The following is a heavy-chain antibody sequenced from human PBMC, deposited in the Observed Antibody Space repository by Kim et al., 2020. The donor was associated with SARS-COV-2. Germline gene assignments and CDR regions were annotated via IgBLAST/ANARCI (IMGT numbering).Heavy chain of an antibody. J-gene: IGHJ6*02. CDR1: GFTFSDYY. Sequence: GGSLRLSCAASGFTFSDYYMSWIRQAPGKGLEWVSYISSSGSTIYYADSVKGRFTISRDNAKNSLYLQMNSLRAEDTAVYYCARAAAESTILLYYYYGMDVWGQGTTVTVSS. CDR2: ISSSGSTI. D-gene: IGHD3-3*01. V-gene: IGHV3-11*01. CDR3: ARAAAESTILLYYYYGMDV.